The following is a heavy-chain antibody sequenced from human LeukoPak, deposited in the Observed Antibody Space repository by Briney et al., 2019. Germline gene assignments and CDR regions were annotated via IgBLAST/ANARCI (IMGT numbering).Heavy chain of an antibody. CDR2: ISGSGRGT. Sequence: PGESLRLSCAASGFTFSTYAITWVRQAPGKGLEWVSAISGSGRGTYYADSVKGRFTISRDNSKNTVYLQMNSLRAEDTAVYFCAKETIYTSGTSFLTLDYWGQGTLVTVSS. CDR3: AKETIYTSGTSFLTLDY. V-gene: IGHV3-23*01. D-gene: IGHD2-2*02. CDR1: GFTFSTYA. J-gene: IGHJ4*02.